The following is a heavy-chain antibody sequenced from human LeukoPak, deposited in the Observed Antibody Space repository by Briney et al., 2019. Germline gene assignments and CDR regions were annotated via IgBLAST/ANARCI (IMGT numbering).Heavy chain of an antibody. CDR3: ARDEYSSGWYGPGEFDY. D-gene: IGHD6-19*01. CDR2: INPKIGDT. V-gene: IGHV1-2*02. CDR1: EYTFTDYY. J-gene: IGHJ4*02. Sequence: GASVKVSCKASEYTFTDYYIHWVRQAPGQGLEWMGWINPKIGDTIYAQKFEARVTMTRDTSISTAYMELSRLRSDDTAVYYCARDEYSSGWYGPGEFDYWGQGTPVTVSS.